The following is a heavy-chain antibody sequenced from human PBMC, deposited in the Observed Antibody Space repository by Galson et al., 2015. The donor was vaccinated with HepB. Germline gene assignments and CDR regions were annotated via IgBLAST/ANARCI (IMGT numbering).Heavy chain of an antibody. D-gene: IGHD1-20*01. CDR2: INPNSGDT. CDR3: ARVEYKWNDELGCFDY. CDR1: GYTFTGYY. V-gene: IGHV1-2*02. Sequence: SVKVSCKASGYTFTGYYMHWVRQAPGQGLEWMGWINPNSGDTHYAQRFQGRVTMTSDTSISTAYMDLSRLRSDDTAVYYCARVEYKWNDELGCFDYWGQGTLVTVSS. J-gene: IGHJ4*02.